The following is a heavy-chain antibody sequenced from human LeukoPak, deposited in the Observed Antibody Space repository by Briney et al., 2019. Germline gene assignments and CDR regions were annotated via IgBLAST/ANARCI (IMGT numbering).Heavy chain of an antibody. CDR2: ISSSSSYI. CDR3: ERDASRYGGKSRFDY. Sequence: PGGSLRLSCAASGFTFSSYSMNWVRQAPGKGLEWVSSISSSSSYIYYADSVKGRFTISRDNAKNSLYLQMNSLRAEDTAVYYCERDASRYGGKSRFDYWGQGTLVTVSS. CDR1: GFTFSSYS. J-gene: IGHJ4*02. V-gene: IGHV3-21*01. D-gene: IGHD4-23*01.